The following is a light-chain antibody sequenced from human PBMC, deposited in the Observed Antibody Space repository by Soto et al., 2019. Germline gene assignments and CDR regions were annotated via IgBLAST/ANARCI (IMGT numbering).Light chain of an antibody. J-gene: IGKJ4*01. Sequence: AIRMTQSPSSFSASTGDRVTITCRASQGVSSYLAWYQQKPGKAPKLLISAASTLQSGVPSRFSGSGSGTDFTLTISCLQSEDFATYYCRQYYDYPRTFGGGTKVEIK. CDR1: QGVSSY. CDR3: RQYYDYPRT. CDR2: AAS. V-gene: IGKV1-8*01.